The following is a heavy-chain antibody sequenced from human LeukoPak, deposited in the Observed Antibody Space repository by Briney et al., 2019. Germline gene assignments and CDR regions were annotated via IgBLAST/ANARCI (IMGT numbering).Heavy chain of an antibody. CDR3: ARGRTTVVTWVSGWFDP. CDR2: INPNSGDT. D-gene: IGHD4-23*01. Sequence: ASVKVSCKASGYTFTGYYLHWVRQAPGQGLEWMGWINPNSGDTNYAQKFQGRVTMTRDTSISTAYMELSRLRSDDTAVYYCARGRTTVVTWVSGWFDPWGQGTLVTVSS. CDR1: GYTFTGYY. V-gene: IGHV1-2*02. J-gene: IGHJ5*02.